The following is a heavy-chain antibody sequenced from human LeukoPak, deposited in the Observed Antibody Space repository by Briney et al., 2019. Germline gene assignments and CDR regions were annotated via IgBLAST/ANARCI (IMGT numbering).Heavy chain of an antibody. D-gene: IGHD6-19*01. J-gene: IGHJ4*02. CDR1: GGTFISYA. CDR3: ARGPIAVAGNASWDY. Sequence: SVKVSCKASGGTFISYAISWVRQAPGQGLEWMGRIIPIFGTANYAQKFQGRVTLTTDESTSTAYMELSRLRSEDTAVYYCARGPIAVAGNASWDYWGQGTLVTVSS. V-gene: IGHV1-69*05. CDR2: IIPIFGTA.